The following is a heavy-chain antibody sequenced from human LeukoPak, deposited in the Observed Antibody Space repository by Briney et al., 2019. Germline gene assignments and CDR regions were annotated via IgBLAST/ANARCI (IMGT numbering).Heavy chain of an antibody. V-gene: IGHV4-34*01. J-gene: IGHJ4*02. CDR2: INHSGST. CDR1: GGSFSGYY. D-gene: IGHD3-9*01. CDR3: ARGLLRYFDWPAFGY. Sequence: SETLSLTCAVYGGSFSGYYWSWIRQPPGKGLEWIGEINHSGSTNYNPSLKSRVTISVDTSKNQFSLKLSSVTAADTAVYYCARGLLRYFDWPAFGYWGQGTLVTVSS.